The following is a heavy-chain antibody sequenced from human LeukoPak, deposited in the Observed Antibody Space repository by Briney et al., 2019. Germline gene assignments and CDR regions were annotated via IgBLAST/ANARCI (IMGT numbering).Heavy chain of an antibody. Sequence: ASVKVSCKASGYTFTSYGISWVRQAPGQGLEWMGWISAYNGNTNYARKLQGRVTMTTDTSTSTAYMELRSQRSDDTAVYYCARDPPQRYSSGWYWGGYYGMDVWGQGTTVTVSS. CDR1: GYTFTSYG. V-gene: IGHV1-18*01. CDR2: ISAYNGNT. CDR3: ARDPPQRYSSGWYWGGYYGMDV. D-gene: IGHD6-19*01. J-gene: IGHJ6*02.